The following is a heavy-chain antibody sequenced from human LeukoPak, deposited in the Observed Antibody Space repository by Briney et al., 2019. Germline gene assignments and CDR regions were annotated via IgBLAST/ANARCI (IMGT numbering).Heavy chain of an antibody. CDR3: AKDGLSYDGSTLVYYFQS. V-gene: IGHV3-23*01. Sequence: GGSLRLSCTASGFTFRMYAMSWVRQAPGKGLESVASIMYDGRDTYYAASVKGRFTVSRDNSQNTLYLQMNSLRAEDTTLYYCAKDGLSYDGSTLVYYFQSLGQGTLVTVSS. CDR2: IMYDGRDT. J-gene: IGHJ4*02. CDR1: GFTFRMYA. D-gene: IGHD6-6*01.